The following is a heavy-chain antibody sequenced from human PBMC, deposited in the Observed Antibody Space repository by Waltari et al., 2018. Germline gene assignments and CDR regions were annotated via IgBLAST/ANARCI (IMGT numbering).Heavy chain of an antibody. Sequence: QVQLAQSGSESKEPGASVTVPCTTAGYTFSDYTINWVRQAHGQGLEWMGWINTKNGHPTYVQGFTGRFVFSLDTSVSTTYLQITGLKAEDTAVYFCARALLGLTNRLDVWGQGTTVTVSS. V-gene: IGHV7-4-1*02. D-gene: IGHD4-17*01. CDR2: INTKNGHP. CDR3: ARALLGLTNRLDV. CDR1: GYTFSDYT. J-gene: IGHJ6*02.